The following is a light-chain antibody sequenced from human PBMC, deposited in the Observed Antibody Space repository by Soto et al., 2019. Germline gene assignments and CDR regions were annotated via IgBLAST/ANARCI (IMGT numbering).Light chain of an antibody. CDR3: SSYTNINTRACV. CDR1: SGDIGSYNR. CDR2: EVT. J-gene: IGLJ1*01. V-gene: IGLV2-14*01. Sequence: QSVLTQPASVSGSPGQSITISCTGTSGDIGSYNRVSWYQQHPGKAPKLIIYEVTDRPSGVSNRFSGSKSGNTASLTISGLQAEDEAEYYSSSYTNINTRACVFGTGTKV.